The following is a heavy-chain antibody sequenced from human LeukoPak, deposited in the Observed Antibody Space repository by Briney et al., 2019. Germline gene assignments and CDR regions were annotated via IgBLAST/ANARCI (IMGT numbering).Heavy chain of an antibody. J-gene: IGHJ6*03. V-gene: IGHV3-53*01. CDR1: GFTVSSNY. Sequence: GGSLRLSCAASGFTVSSNYMSWARQAPGKGLEWVSVIYSGGSTYYADSVKGRFTISRDNSKNTLYLQMNSLRAEDTAAYYCAGGSGNYYYYMDVWGKGTTVTISS. CDR2: IYSGGST. CDR3: AGGSGNYYYYMDV. D-gene: IGHD3-10*01.